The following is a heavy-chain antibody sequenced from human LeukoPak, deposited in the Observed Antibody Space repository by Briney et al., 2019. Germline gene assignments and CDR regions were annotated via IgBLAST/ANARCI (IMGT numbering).Heavy chain of an antibody. CDR2: IYYSGST. V-gene: IGHV4-39*01. Sequence: TSETLSLTCTVSGGSISSSSYYWGWIRQPPGKGLEWIGSIYYSGSTYYNPSLESRVTISVDTSKNQFPLKLSSVTAADTAVYYCARHRRLRYFDWSTPAMDVWGKGTTVTVSS. CDR1: GGSISSSSYY. D-gene: IGHD3-9*01. CDR3: ARHRRLRYFDWSTPAMDV. J-gene: IGHJ6*03.